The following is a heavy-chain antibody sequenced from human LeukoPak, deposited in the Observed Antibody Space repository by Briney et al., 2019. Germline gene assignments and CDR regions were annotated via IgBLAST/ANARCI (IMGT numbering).Heavy chain of an antibody. CDR1: GGSISSYY. Sequence: SETLSLTCTVSGGSISSYYWSWIRQPPGKGLEWIGYIYTSGSTNYNPSLKSRVTISVDTSKNQFSLKLSSVTAADTAVYYCAREIAAAGYFQHWGQGTLVTVSS. D-gene: IGHD6-13*01. CDR2: IYTSGST. V-gene: IGHV4-4*09. CDR3: AREIAAAGYFQH. J-gene: IGHJ1*01.